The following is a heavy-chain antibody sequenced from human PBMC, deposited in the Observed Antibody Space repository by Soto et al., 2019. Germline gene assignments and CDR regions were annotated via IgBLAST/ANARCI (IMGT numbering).Heavy chain of an antibody. CDR1: GGSISSGDHY. Sequence: QVQLQESGPGLVKPSQTLSLTCTVSGGSISSGDHYWTWIRQPPGKGLEWIGYSNYRGSTYYNPPLKSRLTISVDTSKNQFYLKLSSVTAADTAVYYCARDRGIGTSWFDPWGQGTLVTVSS. J-gene: IGHJ5*02. V-gene: IGHV4-30-4*01. CDR3: ARDRGIGTSWFDP. CDR2: SNYRGST. D-gene: IGHD1-7*01.